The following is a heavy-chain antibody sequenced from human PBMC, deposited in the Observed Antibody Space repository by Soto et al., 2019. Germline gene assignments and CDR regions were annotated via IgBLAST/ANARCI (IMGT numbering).Heavy chain of an antibody. Sequence: GGSLRLSCAASGFTFSNAWMNWVRQAPGKGLEWVGRIKSKTDGGTTDYAAPVKGRFTISRDDSKNTLYLQMNSLKTEDTAVYYCTTDETLGNTYYYGSGSYTDYWGQGTLVTVSS. J-gene: IGHJ4*02. CDR3: TTDETLGNTYYYGSGSYTDY. D-gene: IGHD3-10*01. CDR2: IKSKTDGGTT. V-gene: IGHV3-15*07. CDR1: GFTFSNAW.